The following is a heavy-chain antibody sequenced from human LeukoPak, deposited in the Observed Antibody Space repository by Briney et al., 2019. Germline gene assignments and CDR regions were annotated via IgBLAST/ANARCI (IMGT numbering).Heavy chain of an antibody. J-gene: IGHJ4*02. CDR3: AAMVTRFDY. CDR1: GGSISSGDYY. CDR2: SYYSGST. Sequence: SQTLSLTCTVSGGSISSGDYYWSWIRQPPGKGLEWIGSSYYSGSTYYNPSLKSRLTISVDTSKNQFSLKLSSVTAADTAVYYCAAMVTRFDYWGQGTLVTVSS. V-gene: IGHV4-30-4*08. D-gene: IGHD5-18*01.